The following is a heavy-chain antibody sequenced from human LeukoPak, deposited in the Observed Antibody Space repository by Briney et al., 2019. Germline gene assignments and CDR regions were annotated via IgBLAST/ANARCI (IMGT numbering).Heavy chain of an antibody. J-gene: IGHJ3*02. CDR2: ISSSSSTI. CDR3: ASRRDGYSHDAFDI. V-gene: IGHV3-48*02. D-gene: IGHD5-24*01. Sequence: GGSLRLSCAASGFTFSSYSMNWVRQAPGKGLEWVSYISSSSSTIYYADSVKGRFTISRDNAMNSLYLQMNSLRDEDTAVYYCASRRDGYSHDAFDIWGQGTMVTVSS. CDR1: GFTFSSYS.